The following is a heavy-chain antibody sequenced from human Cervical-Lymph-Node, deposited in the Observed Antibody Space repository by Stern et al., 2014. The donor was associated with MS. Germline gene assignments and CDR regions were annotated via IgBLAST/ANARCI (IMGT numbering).Heavy chain of an antibody. J-gene: IGHJ6*02. CDR3: ARGLRLGGMDV. Sequence: QLVQSGSGLVRPSQTLSLTCAVSGGSITSGTYSWSWIRQPPGMGLEWIGYIYHSGKTYYNPSLKSRVTFSVDRSKNQFSLNVTSVTAADTAVYYCARGLRLGGMDVWGQGTTVTVSS. CDR1: GGSITSGTYS. CDR2: IYHSGKT. V-gene: IGHV4-30-2*01. D-gene: IGHD7-27*01.